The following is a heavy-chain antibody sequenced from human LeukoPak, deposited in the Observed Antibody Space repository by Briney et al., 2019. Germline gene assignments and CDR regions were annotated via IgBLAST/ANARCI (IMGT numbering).Heavy chain of an antibody. CDR2: IYYSGST. Sequence: SETLSLTCTVSGGSIRSYYWSWIRQPPGKGLECIGYIYYSGSTNYNPSLKSRVTISVDTSKNQFSLRLTSVTAADTAVYYCGRHDRNNGSYYDFDYWGQGTLVTVSS. CDR3: GRHDRNNGSYYDFDY. D-gene: IGHD1-26*01. CDR1: GGSIRSYY. J-gene: IGHJ4*02. V-gene: IGHV4-59*08.